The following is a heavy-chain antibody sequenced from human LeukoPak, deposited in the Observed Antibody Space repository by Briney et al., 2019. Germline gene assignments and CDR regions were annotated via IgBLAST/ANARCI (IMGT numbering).Heavy chain of an antibody. D-gene: IGHD1-1*01. CDR2: IIPIFGTA. Sequence: GASVKVSCKASGGTFSSYATSWVRQAPGQGLEWMGGIIPIFGTANYAQKFQGRVTITADESTSTAYMELSSLRSEDTAVYYCAQEPHDGWFDPWGQGTLVTVSS. V-gene: IGHV1-69*13. CDR3: AQEPHDGWFDP. CDR1: GGTFSSYA. J-gene: IGHJ5*02.